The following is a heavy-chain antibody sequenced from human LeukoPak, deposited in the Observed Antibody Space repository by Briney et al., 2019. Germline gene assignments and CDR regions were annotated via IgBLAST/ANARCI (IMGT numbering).Heavy chain of an antibody. CDR3: ASVPLTTGDAFDI. V-gene: IGHV4-34*01. D-gene: IGHD4-17*01. J-gene: IGHJ3*02. CDR1: GGSFSGYY. Sequence: SETLSLTCAVYGGSFSGYYWSWIRQPPGKGLEWIGEINHSGSTYYNPSLKSRVTISVDTSKNQFSLKLSSVTATDTAVYYCASVPLTTGDAFDIWGQGTMVTVSS. CDR2: INHSGST.